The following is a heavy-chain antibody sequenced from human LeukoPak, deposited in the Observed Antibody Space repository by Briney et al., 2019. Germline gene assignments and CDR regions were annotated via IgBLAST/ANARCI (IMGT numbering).Heavy chain of an antibody. CDR3: ATVRLLWFGELLSPADWFDP. J-gene: IGHJ5*02. D-gene: IGHD3-10*01. CDR1: GYTFIAYY. Sequence: ASVKVSCKASGYTFIAYYMHWVRQAPGQGLEWMGWINPNSGGTNYAQKFQGRVTMTEDTSTDTAYMELSSLRSEDTAVYYCATVRLLWFGELLSPADWFDPWGQGTLVTVSS. V-gene: IGHV1-2*02. CDR2: INPNSGGT.